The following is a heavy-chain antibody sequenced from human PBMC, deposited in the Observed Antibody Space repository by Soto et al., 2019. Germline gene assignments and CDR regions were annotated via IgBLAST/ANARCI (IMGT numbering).Heavy chain of an antibody. J-gene: IGHJ4*02. D-gene: IGHD6-19*01. Sequence: QAGGSLRLSCVASGFSFKNQDMCWVRQAPGKGLEWVSGISASGEYSYHADSVKGRFTISRDNSKNTLYMQMNSLRAEDTAVYYCGKDAPRGEGWYYFAPGGRGALVPVSS. CDR2: ISASGEYS. V-gene: IGHV3-23*01. CDR3: GKDAPRGEGWYYFAP. CDR1: GFSFKNQD.